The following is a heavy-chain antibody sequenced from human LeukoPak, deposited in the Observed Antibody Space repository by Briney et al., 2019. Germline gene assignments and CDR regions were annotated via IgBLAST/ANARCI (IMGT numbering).Heavy chain of an antibody. CDR3: ARVTSSGWYVDY. CDR1: GFTFSGYS. Sequence: RGSLRLSCAASGFTFSGYSIHWVRQAPGKGLEWVAIIWYDGSNKYYADSVKGRFTVSRDNSNNTLNLQMNSLRAEDTAVYYCARVTSSGWYVDYWGQGTLVTVPS. D-gene: IGHD6-19*01. J-gene: IGHJ4*02. V-gene: IGHV3-33*01. CDR2: IWYDGSNK.